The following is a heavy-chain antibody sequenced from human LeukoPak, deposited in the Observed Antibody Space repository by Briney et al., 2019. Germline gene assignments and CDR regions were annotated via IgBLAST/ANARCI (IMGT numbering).Heavy chain of an antibody. J-gene: IGHJ4*02. CDR3: ARRATIFGVVRIFDY. CDR1: GGSISSSSYY. V-gene: IGHV4-39*01. CDR2: IYYSGST. D-gene: IGHD3-3*01. Sequence: NPSETLSLTCTVSGGSISSSSYYWGWIRQPPGKRLEWIGSIYYSGSTYYNPSLKSRVTISVDTSKNQFSLKLSSVTAADTAVYYCARRATIFGVVRIFDYWGQGTLVTVSS.